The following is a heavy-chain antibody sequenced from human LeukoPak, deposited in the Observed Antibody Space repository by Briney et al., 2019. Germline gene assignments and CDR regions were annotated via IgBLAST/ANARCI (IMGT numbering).Heavy chain of an antibody. D-gene: IGHD5-24*01. V-gene: IGHV4-59*01. CDR2: IYNSGST. CDR1: GGSISNYY. J-gene: IGHJ3*02. CDR3: ARVDAYDGDAFDI. Sequence: PSETLSLTCSVSGGSISNYYWSWIRQSPGKGPEWIGYIYNSGSTNYNPSLKSRVTISLDTSKNQFSLKLSSVTAADTAVYYCARVDAYDGDAFDIWGQGTMVTVSS.